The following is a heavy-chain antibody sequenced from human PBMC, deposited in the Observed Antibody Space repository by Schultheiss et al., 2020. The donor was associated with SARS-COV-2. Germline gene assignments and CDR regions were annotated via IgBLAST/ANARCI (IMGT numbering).Heavy chain of an antibody. CDR3: ASSKGRGAFDI. Sequence: GSLRLSCAVYGGSFSGYFWTWIRQSPGKGLEWIGEVNHSGNTNYNPSLKSRVTISVDTSKHQFSLRLRSATAADTAVYYCASSKGRGAFDIWGQGTMVTVSS. V-gene: IGHV4-34*01. CDR1: GGSFSGYF. J-gene: IGHJ3*02. D-gene: IGHD3-10*01. CDR2: VNHSGNT.